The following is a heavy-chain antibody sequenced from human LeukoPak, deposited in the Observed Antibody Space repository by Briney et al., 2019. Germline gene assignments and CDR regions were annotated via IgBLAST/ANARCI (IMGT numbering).Heavy chain of an antibody. CDR1: GYTFTGYY. Sequence: ASVKVSCKASGYTFTGYYMHWVRQAPGQGLEWMGWINPNSGGTNYAQKFQGRVTMTRDTSISTAYMELSRLRSDDTAVYYCARGYYDSSGYFLGLSGCPDYWGRGTLVTVSS. J-gene: IGHJ4*02. D-gene: IGHD3-22*01. CDR3: ARGYYDSSGYFLGLSGCPDY. V-gene: IGHV1-2*02. CDR2: INPNSGGT.